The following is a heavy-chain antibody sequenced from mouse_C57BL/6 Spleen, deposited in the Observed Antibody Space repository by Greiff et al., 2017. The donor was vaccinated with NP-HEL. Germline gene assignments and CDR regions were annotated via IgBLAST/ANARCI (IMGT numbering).Heavy chain of an antibody. Sequence: VQLKQSGPELVKPGASVKIPCKASGYTFTDYNMDWVKQSHGKSLEWIGDINPNNGGTIYNQKFKGKATLTVDKSSSTAYMELRSLTSEDTAVYYCARFRNSNYAMDYWGQGTSVTVSS. D-gene: IGHD2-5*01. CDR2: INPNNGGT. V-gene: IGHV1-18*01. CDR3: ARFRNSNYAMDY. CDR1: GYTFTDYN. J-gene: IGHJ4*01.